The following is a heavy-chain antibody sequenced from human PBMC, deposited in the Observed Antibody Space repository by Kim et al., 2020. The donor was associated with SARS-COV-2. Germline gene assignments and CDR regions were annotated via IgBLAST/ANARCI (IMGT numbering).Heavy chain of an antibody. Sequence: GGSLRLSCAASGFTFSSYDMHWVRQATGKGLEWVSGIGTAGDTYYPGSVKGRFTTSRENAKNSLYLQMNSLRAGDTAVYYCARGGYCSSTSCYAGVDWFDPWGQGTLVTVSS. V-gene: IGHV3-13*01. CDR1: GFTFSSYD. CDR2: IGTAGDT. J-gene: IGHJ5*02. D-gene: IGHD2-2*01. CDR3: ARGGYCSSTSCYAGVDWFDP.